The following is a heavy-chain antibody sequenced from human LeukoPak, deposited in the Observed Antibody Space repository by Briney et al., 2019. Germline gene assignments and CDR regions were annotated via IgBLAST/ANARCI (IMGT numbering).Heavy chain of an antibody. Sequence: GASVKVSCKASVYTFTGYYVHWVRQAPGQGLEWMGWISPSSGGTNYAQKFQGRVTMTRDTSITTAYMELSRLSSDDTAVYYCARHPGKVTNDWYFDLWGRGTLVTVSS. CDR1: VYTFTGYY. D-gene: IGHD2-21*02. J-gene: IGHJ2*01. CDR3: ARHPGKVTNDWYFDL. V-gene: IGHV1-2*02. CDR2: ISPSSGGT.